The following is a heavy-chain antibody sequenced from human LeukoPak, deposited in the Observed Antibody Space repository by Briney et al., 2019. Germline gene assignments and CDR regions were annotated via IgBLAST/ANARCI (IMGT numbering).Heavy chain of an antibody. D-gene: IGHD1/OR15-1a*01. CDR2: IIPIFGTA. V-gene: IGHV1-69*13. Sequence: GASVKVSCKASGGTFSSYAISWVRQAPGQGLEWMGGIIPIFGTANYAQKFQGRVTITADESTSTAYMELSSLRSEDTAVYYCARGGTNKFKDNWFDPWGQGTLVTVSS. J-gene: IGHJ5*02. CDR1: GGTFSSYA. CDR3: ARGGTNKFKDNWFDP.